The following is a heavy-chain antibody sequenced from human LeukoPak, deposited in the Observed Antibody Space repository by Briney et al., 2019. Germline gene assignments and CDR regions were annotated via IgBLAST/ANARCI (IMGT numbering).Heavy chain of an antibody. CDR3: ARYIVSYPHDAFDI. V-gene: IGHV4-59*01. CDR2: IYYSGST. CDR1: GGSISSYY. Sequence: SSESLSLTCTVSGGSISSYYWSWIRQPPGKGLEWIGYIYYSGSTSYNPSLKSRVTISVDTSKKQFSLKLSSVTAADTAFYYCARYIVSYPHDAFDIWGQGTMVTVSS. D-gene: IGHD1-26*01. J-gene: IGHJ3*02.